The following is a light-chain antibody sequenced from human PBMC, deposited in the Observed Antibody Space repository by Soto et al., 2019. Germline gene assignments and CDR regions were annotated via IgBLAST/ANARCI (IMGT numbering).Light chain of an antibody. CDR3: SSYAASNNFYFV. CDR2: EVT. Sequence: QSALTQPPSASGSPGQSVTISCTGTSSDVGGYNYVSWYQHYPGRAPKLMIYEVTKRPSGVPDRFSGSNFGNTASLTVSGLQAEEEADYYGSSYAASNNFYFVFGGGTKLTVL. J-gene: IGLJ3*02. V-gene: IGLV2-8*01. CDR1: SSDVGGYNY.